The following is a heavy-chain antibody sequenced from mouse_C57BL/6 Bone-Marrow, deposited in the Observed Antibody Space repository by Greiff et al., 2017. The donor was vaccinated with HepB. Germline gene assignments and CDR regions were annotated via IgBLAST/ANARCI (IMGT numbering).Heavy chain of an antibody. D-gene: IGHD2-2*01. CDR2: INPNNGGT. Sequence: EVQLQQSGPELVKPGASVKIPCKASGYTFTDYNMDWVKQSHGKSLEWIGDINPNNGGTIYNQKFKGKATLTVDKSSSTAYMELRSLTSEDTAVYYCARGGSTMVTWFAYWGQGTLVTVSA. CDR1: GYTFTDYN. CDR3: ARGGSTMVTWFAY. V-gene: IGHV1-18*01. J-gene: IGHJ3*01.